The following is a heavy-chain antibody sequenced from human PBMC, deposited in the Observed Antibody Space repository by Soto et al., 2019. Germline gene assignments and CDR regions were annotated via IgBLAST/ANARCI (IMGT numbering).Heavy chain of an antibody. D-gene: IGHD6-13*01. CDR1: GFTFSSYS. V-gene: IGHV3-21*01. CDR3: ARDGSSWPGYYYGMDV. J-gene: IGHJ6*02. Sequence: GGSLRLSCAASGFTFSSYSMNWVRQAPGKGLEWVSSISSSSYIYYADSVKGRFTISRDNAKNSLYLQMNSLRAEDTAVYYCARDGSSWPGYYYGMDVWGQGTTVTVS. CDR2: ISSSSYI.